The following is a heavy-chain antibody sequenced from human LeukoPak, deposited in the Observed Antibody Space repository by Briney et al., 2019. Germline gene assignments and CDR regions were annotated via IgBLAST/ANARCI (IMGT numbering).Heavy chain of an antibody. CDR1: GRTFSSYA. CDR3: ARDPDMTASDAFDI. CDR2: IIPIFGTA. J-gene: IGHJ3*02. Sequence: GASVKVSCKASGRTFSSYAISWVRQAPGQGLEWMGGIIPIFGTANYAQKFQGRVTITADESTSTAYMELSSLRSEDTAVYYCARDPDMTASDAFDIWGQGTMVTVSS. V-gene: IGHV1-69*13. D-gene: IGHD3-9*01.